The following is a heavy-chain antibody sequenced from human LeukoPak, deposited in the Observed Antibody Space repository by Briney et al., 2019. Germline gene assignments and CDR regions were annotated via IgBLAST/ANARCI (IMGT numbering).Heavy chain of an antibody. CDR3: ARGWSQYYYDSSGYPHLIDY. Sequence: ASVKVSCKASGYTFTSYDINWVRQATGQGLEWMGWMNPNSGNTGYAQKFQGRVTMTRNTSISTAYMELSSLRSEDTAVYYCARGWSQYYYDSSGYPHLIDYWGQGTLVTVSS. CDR1: GYTFTSYD. J-gene: IGHJ4*02. V-gene: IGHV1-8*01. D-gene: IGHD3-22*01. CDR2: MNPNSGNT.